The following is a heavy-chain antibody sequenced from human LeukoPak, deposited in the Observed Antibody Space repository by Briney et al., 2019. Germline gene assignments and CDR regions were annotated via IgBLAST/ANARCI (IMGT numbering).Heavy chain of an antibody. CDR3: ARDPTSGDYYGSGEND. Sequence: GGSLRLSCAASGFTFSDYYMSWIRQAPGKGLEWVSYISSSGSTIYYADSVKGRFAISRDNAKNSLYLQMNSLRAEDTAVYYCARDPTSGDYYGSGENDWGQGTLVTVSS. V-gene: IGHV3-11*01. CDR1: GFTFSDYY. D-gene: IGHD3-10*01. CDR2: ISSSGSTI. J-gene: IGHJ4*02.